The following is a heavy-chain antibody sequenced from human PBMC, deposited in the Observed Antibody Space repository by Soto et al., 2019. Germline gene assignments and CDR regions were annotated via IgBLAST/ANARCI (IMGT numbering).Heavy chain of an antibody. V-gene: IGHV4-39*02. CDR3: ARDQLGYCSGGSCYSAPAYYYGMEV. Sequence: SETRSLTCSVSGGSISRSRYYWGWIRQPPGKGLEWIGSIYYSGSTYYNPSLKSRVTISVDTSKDQFSLKLSSVTAADTAVYYCARDQLGYCSGGSCYSAPAYYYGMEVRGQGTTVTVSS. CDR1: GGSISRSRYY. J-gene: IGHJ6*02. D-gene: IGHD2-15*01. CDR2: IYYSGST.